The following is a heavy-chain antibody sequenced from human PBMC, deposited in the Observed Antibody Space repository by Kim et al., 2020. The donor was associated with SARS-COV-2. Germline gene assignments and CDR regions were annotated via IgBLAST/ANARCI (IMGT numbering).Heavy chain of an antibody. CDR3: TPDLNYCPY. CDR2: GTP. J-gene: IGHJ4*02. Sequence: GTPDYAPPVKGRCTISRDDSKNTLNLQMNSLKTEDTAVYYWTPDLNYCPYWGQGTLVTVSS. V-gene: IGHV3-15*01.